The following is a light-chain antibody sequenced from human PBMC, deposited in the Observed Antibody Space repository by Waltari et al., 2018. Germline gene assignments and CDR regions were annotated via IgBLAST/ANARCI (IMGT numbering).Light chain of an antibody. Sequence: EIVLTQSPATLSLSPGERATLSCRASQSVSSYLAWYQQKPGQAPRLLIYDASNRATGIPARFSGSVSGTDFTLTISSLDPEDFAVYYCQQRSNWVTFGGGTKVEMK. CDR3: QQRSNWVT. CDR1: QSVSSY. V-gene: IGKV3-11*01. J-gene: IGKJ4*01. CDR2: DAS.